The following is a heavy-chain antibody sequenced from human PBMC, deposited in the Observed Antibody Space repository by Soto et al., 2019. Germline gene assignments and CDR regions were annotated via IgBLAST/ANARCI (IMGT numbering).Heavy chain of an antibody. CDR2: INPDGDDK. J-gene: IGHJ4*02. V-gene: IGHV3-7*04. CDR1: GFTFDAYW. Sequence: EVQLVASGGGMVQPGGSLRLSCAPSGFTFDAYWMGWVRQAPGKGLEWVANINPDGDDKYYVDSMKGRFTISRDNTRKSLFLQMNSLGAADTAVYYCARWILGTPDYWGKGTLVTVSS. CDR3: ARWILGTPDY. D-gene: IGHD1-1*01.